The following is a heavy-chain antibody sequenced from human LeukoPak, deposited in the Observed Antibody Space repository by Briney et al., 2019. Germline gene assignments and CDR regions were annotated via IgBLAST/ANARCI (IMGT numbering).Heavy chain of an antibody. CDR2: ISTSGSYI. D-gene: IGHD1-26*01. CDR1: GFTFSSYS. V-gene: IGHV3-21*06. J-gene: IGHJ4*02. CDR3: ASGSPDQWEIRSGSFDS. Sequence: PGGSLRLSCAASGFTFSSYSMNWGRQAAGQGPKWVSSISTSGSYIYYADSVEGRFTIPRDNARNLLYLQMNSLRAEDTAVYYCASGSPDQWEIRSGSFDSWGLGTLVIVSS.